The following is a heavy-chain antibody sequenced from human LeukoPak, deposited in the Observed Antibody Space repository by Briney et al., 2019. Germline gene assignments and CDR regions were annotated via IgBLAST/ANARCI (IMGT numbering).Heavy chain of an antibody. Sequence: GGSLRLSCAASGFTFSSYAMYWVRQAPGKGLEWVAVISYDGSDKFYADSVKGRFTISRDSSKNTLYLQMNSLRAEDTAVYYCAKVPTDDLRLGELSFFDYWGQGTLVTVSS. CDR1: GFTFSSYA. CDR3: AKVPTDDLRLGELSFFDY. CDR2: ISYDGSDK. D-gene: IGHD3-16*02. V-gene: IGHV3-30*04. J-gene: IGHJ4*02.